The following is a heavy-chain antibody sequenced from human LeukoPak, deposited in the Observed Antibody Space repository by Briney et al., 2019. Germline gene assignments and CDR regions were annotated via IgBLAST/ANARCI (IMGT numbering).Heavy chain of an antibody. CDR1: GGSFNGYY. D-gene: IGHD3-22*01. CDR3: ARVISLRIGYLQQPFRHHMDV. V-gene: IGHV4-34*01. Sequence: SETLSLTCAVYGGSFNGYYWTWIRQSPGKGLEWIGEISQSGSATYSPSLKSRVLISMDMSKNQFSLKLTSVTAADTGVYHCARVISLRIGYLQQPFRHHMDVWGKGTTVIVSS. J-gene: IGHJ6*03. CDR2: ISQSGSA.